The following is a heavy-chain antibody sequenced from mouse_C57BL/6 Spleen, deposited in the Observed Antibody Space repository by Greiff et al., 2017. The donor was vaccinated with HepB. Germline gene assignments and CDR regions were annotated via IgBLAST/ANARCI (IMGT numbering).Heavy chain of an antibody. J-gene: IGHJ2*01. CDR2: INPYNGGT. CDR1: GYTFTDYY. CDR3: ARKGITTVGGDY. V-gene: IGHV1-19*01. D-gene: IGHD1-1*01. Sequence: EVKLQQSGPVLVKPGASVKMSCKASGYTFTDYYMNWVKQSHGKSLEWIGVINPYNGGTSYNQKFKGKATLTVDKSSSTAYMELNSLTSEDSAVYYCARKGITTVGGDYWGQGTTLTVSS.